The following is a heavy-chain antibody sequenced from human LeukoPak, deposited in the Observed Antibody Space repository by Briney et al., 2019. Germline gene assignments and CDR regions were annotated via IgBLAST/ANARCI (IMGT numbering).Heavy chain of an antibody. CDR1: GYTFTSYA. D-gene: IGHD2-15*01. J-gene: IGHJ4*02. V-gene: IGHV1-3*01. CDR3: ARGGYCSGGSCYQFLTNY. CDR2: INAGNGNT. Sequence: ASVTVSCTASGYTFTSYAMHWVRQAPGQRLEWMGWINAGNGNTKYSQKFQGRVTITGDTSASTAYMELSSLRSEDTAVYYCARGGYCSGGSCYQFLTNYWGQGTLVTVSS.